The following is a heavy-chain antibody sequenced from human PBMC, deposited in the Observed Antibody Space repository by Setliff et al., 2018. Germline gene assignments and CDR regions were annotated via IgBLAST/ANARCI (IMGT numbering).Heavy chain of an antibody. CDR3: ARGALVLQFLEWLPRFYYMDV. J-gene: IGHJ6*03. D-gene: IGHD3-3*01. V-gene: IGHV1-18*01. Sequence: ASVKVSCKASGYTFTNYGITWVRQAPGQGLEWMAWISAYDGNTHYAQKFQGRVTMTRNTSISTAYMELSSLRSEDTAVYFCARGALVLQFLEWLPRFYYMDVWGKGTTVTVSS. CDR2: ISAYDGNT. CDR1: GYTFTNYG.